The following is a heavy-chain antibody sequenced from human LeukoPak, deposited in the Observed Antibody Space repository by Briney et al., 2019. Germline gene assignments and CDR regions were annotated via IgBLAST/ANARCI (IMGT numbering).Heavy chain of an antibody. CDR3: AREDSRGGSFDY. J-gene: IGHJ4*02. CDR1: GGSISFYF. CDR2: FYATGSN. D-gene: IGHD1-26*01. V-gene: IGHV4-4*07. Sequence: KASETLSLTCTVSGGSISFYFWSWIRQSAGKGLEWIGRFYATGSNDYNPSLKSRVTMSLDTSKNKFSLKLSSVTAADTAVYYCAREDSRGGSFDYWGQGTLVTVSS.